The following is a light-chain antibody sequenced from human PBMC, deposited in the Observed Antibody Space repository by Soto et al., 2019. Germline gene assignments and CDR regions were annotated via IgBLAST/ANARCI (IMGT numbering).Light chain of an antibody. Sequence: QSVLTQPPSVSAAPGQKVTISCSGSNSNIGNNYVSWYQQLPGTAPKLLMYENNKRPSGIPDRFSGSKSGTSATLAITELQTGDEDDYYCGTWDSSVSTWMFGGGTKLTVL. CDR1: NSNIGNNY. CDR2: ENN. V-gene: IGLV1-51*02. J-gene: IGLJ3*02. CDR3: GTWDSSVSTWM.